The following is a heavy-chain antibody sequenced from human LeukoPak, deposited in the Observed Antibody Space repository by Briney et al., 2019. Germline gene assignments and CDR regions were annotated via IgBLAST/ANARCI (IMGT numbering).Heavy chain of an antibody. V-gene: IGHV3-30*04. D-gene: IGHD1-7*01. Sequence: GGSLRLSCDASGFTFSTYPMHWVRQAPGKGLEWLTLISPDGNNEDYADSVKGRFTISRDNSKNTLYLQMNSLRAEDMAVYYCARRRITGTTPDGSDIWGQGTMVTVSS. CDR3: ARRRITGTTPDGSDI. CDR2: ISPDGNNE. J-gene: IGHJ3*02. CDR1: GFTFSTYP.